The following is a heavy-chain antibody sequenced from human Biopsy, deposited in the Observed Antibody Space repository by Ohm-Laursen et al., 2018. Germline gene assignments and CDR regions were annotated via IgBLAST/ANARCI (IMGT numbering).Heavy chain of an antibody. CDR3: ARHSLDDFWSGAHYYFDY. CDR1: GGSISSRNQY. V-gene: IGHV4-39*01. CDR2: AYYSGST. Sequence: GTLSLTCSVSGGSISSRNQYWGWLRQPPGKGLEWIGHAYYSGSTFYNSSLESRVTVSVDTSKNQFHLRLTSMSASDTAVYYCARHSLDDFWSGAHYYFDYWGLGTLVTVSS. D-gene: IGHD3-3*01. J-gene: IGHJ4*02.